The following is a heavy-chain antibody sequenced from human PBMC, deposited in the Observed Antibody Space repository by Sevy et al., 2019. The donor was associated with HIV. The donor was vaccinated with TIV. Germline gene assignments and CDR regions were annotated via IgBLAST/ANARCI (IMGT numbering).Heavy chain of an antibody. CDR2: IYYSGST. CDR3: ARHVSSRPRDGYNYFDY. D-gene: IGHD5-12*01. J-gene: IGHJ4*02. V-gene: IGHV4-59*08. Sequence: SETLSLTCTVSGGSISSYYWSWIRQPPGKGLEWIGYIYYSGSTNYNPSLKSRITISVDTSKNQCSLKLSTVTAADTAVYYCARHVSSRPRDGYNYFDYWGQGTLVTVSS. CDR1: GGSISSYY.